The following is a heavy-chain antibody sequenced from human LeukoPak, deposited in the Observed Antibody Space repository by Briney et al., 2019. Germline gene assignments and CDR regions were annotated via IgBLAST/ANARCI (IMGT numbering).Heavy chain of an antibody. CDR3: ARDQPRAGVLATIRRSLTTLAY. D-gene: IGHD5-12*01. CDR2: ISGSGGSI. J-gene: IGHJ4*02. Sequence: GGTLRLSCAASGFIFRSYGMSWVRQAPGKGLEWVSGISGSGGSIYYADSVKGRFTISRDNSKNTLYLQMNSLRAEDTAVYYCARDQPRAGVLATIRRSLTTLAYWGQGTLVTVSS. V-gene: IGHV3-23*01. CDR1: GFIFRSYG.